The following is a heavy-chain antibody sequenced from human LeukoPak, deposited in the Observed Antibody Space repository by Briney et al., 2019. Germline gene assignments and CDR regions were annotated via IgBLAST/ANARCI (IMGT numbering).Heavy chain of an antibody. Sequence: SETLSLTCAVYGGSFSGYYWSWIRQPPGKGLEWIGEINHSGSTNYNPSLKGRVTISVDTSKNQFSLKLSSVTAADTAVYYCARGSPNYYGSGSYYNFAFDIWGQGTMVTVSS. V-gene: IGHV4-34*01. CDR1: GGSFSGYY. CDR2: INHSGST. CDR3: ARGSPNYYGSGSYYNFAFDI. J-gene: IGHJ3*02. D-gene: IGHD3-10*01.